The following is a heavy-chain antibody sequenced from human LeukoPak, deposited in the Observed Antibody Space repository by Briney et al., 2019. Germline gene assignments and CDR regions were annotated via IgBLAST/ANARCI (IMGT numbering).Heavy chain of an antibody. V-gene: IGHV4-4*07. CDR3: ARDSSGFDY. J-gene: IGHJ4*02. Sequence: SETLSLTCTVSGGSIGTYYRSWIRQPAGKGLEWIGRIYTTGSANYNPSLKSRVTMSIDTSKNQVSLKLSSVTAADTAVYYCARDSSGFDYWGQETLVTVSS. CDR2: IYTTGSA. CDR1: GGSIGTYY.